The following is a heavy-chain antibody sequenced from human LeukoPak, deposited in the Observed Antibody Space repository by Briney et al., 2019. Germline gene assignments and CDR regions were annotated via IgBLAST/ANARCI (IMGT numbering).Heavy chain of an antibody. V-gene: IGHV4-59*01. CDR2: IYYSGST. Sequence: SETLSLTCTVSGGSISSYYWSWIRQPPGKGLEWIGYIYYSGSTNYNPSLKSRVTISVDTSKNQFSLKLSSVTAADTAVYYCAREDYCSGGSCPWAHWFDPWGQGTLVTVSS. CDR3: AREDYCSGGSCPWAHWFDP. D-gene: IGHD2-15*01. J-gene: IGHJ5*02. CDR1: GGSISSYY.